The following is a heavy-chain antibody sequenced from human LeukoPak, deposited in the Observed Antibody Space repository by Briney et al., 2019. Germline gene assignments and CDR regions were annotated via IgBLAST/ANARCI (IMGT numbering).Heavy chain of an antibody. J-gene: IGHJ4*02. CDR3: TTTPIVVVVAATPGRDY. D-gene: IGHD2-15*01. CDR2: IKSKTDGGTT. CDR1: GFTFSDYY. Sequence: GGSLRLSCAASGFTFSDYYMSWIRQAPGKGLEWVGRIKSKTDGGTTDYAAPVKGRFTISRDDSKNTLYLQMNSLKTEDTAVYYCTTTPIVVVVAATPGRDYWGQGTLVTVSS. V-gene: IGHV3-15*01.